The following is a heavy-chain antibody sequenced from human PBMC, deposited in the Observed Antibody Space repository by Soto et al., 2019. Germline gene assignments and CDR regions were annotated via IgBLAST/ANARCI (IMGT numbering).Heavy chain of an antibody. J-gene: IGHJ4*02. V-gene: IGHV3-48*02. D-gene: IGHD6-19*01. CDR2: ISSSSTI. CDR1: GFTFSSYS. CDR3: ARDPGGVYSGWYGDYFDY. Sequence: GGSVRLSCAASGFTFSSYSMNWVRQAPGKGLEWVSYISSSSTIYYADSVKGRFTISRDNAKNSLYLQLNSLRDEDTAVYYCARDPGGVYSGWYGDYFDYWGQGTLVTVSS.